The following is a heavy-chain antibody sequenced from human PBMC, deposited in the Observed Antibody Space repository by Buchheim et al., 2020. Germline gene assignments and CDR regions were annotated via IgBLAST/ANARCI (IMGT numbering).Heavy chain of an antibody. D-gene: IGHD3-10*01. CDR3: ARGRRTPNVLLWFGEDY. CDR1: GFTFSSYS. V-gene: IGHV3-21*01. Sequence: EVQLVESGGGLVQPGGSLRLSCAASGFTFSSYSMNWVRQAPGKGLEWVSSISSSSSYIYYADSVKGRFTISSDNAKNSLYLQMNSLRAEDTAVYYCARGRRTPNVLLWFGEDYWGQGTL. J-gene: IGHJ4*02. CDR2: ISSSSSYI.